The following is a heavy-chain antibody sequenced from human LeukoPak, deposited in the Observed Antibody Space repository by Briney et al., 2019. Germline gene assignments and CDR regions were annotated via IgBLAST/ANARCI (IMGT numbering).Heavy chain of an antibody. CDR2: IYTSGST. J-gene: IGHJ6*03. V-gene: IGHV4-61*02. CDR3: ARVAIVPAAHYHYYYYYMDV. Sequence: SQTLSLICTVSGGSISSGSYFWSWIRQPAGKGLEWIGRIYTSGSTNYNPSLKSRATISVDSSKNQFSLKLSSVTAADTAVYYCARVAIVPAAHYHYYYYYMDVWGKGTTVTVSS. D-gene: IGHD2-2*01. CDR1: GGSISSGSYF.